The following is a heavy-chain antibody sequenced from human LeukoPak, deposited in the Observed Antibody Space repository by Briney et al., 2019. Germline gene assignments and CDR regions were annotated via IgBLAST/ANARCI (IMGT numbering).Heavy chain of an antibody. CDR2: IWYDGSDK. Sequence: GGSLRLSCAASKFTFSNYGMHWVRQAPGKGLEWVAIIWYDGSDKYYADSVKGRLTISRDNSKNTLYLQMNSLRVEDTAVYYCARGGLTTDYWGQGTLVTVSS. CDR1: KFTFSNYG. J-gene: IGHJ4*02. V-gene: IGHV3-33*08. D-gene: IGHD3-16*01. CDR3: ARGGLTTDY.